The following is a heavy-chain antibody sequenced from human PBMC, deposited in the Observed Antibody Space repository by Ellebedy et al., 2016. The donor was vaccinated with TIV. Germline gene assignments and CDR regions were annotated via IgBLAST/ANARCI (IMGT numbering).Heavy chain of an antibody. D-gene: IGHD3-10*01. CDR3: ARREGYYGSGSYYAN. V-gene: IGHV4-59*01. J-gene: IGHJ4*02. CDR2: IYYSGST. Sequence: MPGGSLRLSCTVSGDSIRSYYLSWIRHPPGKGLEWIGYIYYSGSTNYNPSLKSRVTISIDTSKNQFSLKLSSVTAADTAVYYCARREGYYGSGSYYANWGQGTLGTVSS. CDR1: GDSIRSYY.